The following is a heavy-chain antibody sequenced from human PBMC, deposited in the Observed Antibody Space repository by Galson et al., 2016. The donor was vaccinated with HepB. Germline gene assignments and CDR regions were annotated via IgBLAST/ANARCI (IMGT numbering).Heavy chain of an antibody. J-gene: IGHJ4*02. V-gene: IGHV4-34*01. CDR3: ARDPGTSWYRR. CDR1: GGSLNGYY. Sequence: SETLSLTCAVSGGSLNGYYWNWIRRPPGKGPEWIGEINHSGSTKYNPSLKSRVTISIDTSKDQFSLSLRSVTAADTAVYYCARDPGTSWYRRWGQGTLVTVSS. D-gene: IGHD6-13*01. CDR2: INHSGST.